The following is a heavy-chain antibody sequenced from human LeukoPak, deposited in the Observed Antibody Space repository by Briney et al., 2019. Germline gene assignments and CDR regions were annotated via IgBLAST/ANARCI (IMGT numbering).Heavy chain of an antibody. CDR1: GYTFTSYD. D-gene: IGHD3-10*01. V-gene: IGHV1-8*01. Sequence: ASVKVSCKASGYTFTSYDINWVRQATGQGLEWMGWMNPNSGNTGYAQKFQGRVTMTRNTSISTAYMELSSLRSEDTAVYYCATKYGSGCYLWFDPWGQGTLVTVSS. J-gene: IGHJ5*02. CDR3: ATKYGSGCYLWFDP. CDR2: MNPNSGNT.